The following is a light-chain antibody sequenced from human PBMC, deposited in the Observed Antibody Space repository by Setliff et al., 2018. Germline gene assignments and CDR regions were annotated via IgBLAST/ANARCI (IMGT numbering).Light chain of an antibody. V-gene: IGLV2-8*01. J-gene: IGLJ1*01. Sequence: QSVLTQPPSASGSPGQSVTISCTGTSSDVGGYNYVSWYQQHPGKAPKLMIYEVSKRPSGVPDRFSGSKSGNTASLTVSGLQAEDEADYYCSSYTSSSTFGVFGTGTKVTVL. CDR2: EVS. CDR1: SSDVGGYNY. CDR3: SSYTSSSTFGV.